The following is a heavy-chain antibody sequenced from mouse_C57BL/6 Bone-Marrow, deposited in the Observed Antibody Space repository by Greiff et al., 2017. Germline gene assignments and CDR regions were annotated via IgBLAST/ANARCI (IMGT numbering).Heavy chain of an antibody. CDR3: ARDYDYDGYWYFDV. D-gene: IGHD2-4*01. V-gene: IGHV1-50*01. CDR2: IDPSDSYT. J-gene: IGHJ1*03. Sequence: QVQLQQPGAELVKPGASVTLSCTASGYTFTSYWMQWVKQRPGQGLEWIGEIDPSDSYTNYNQKFKGKATLTVDTSSSTAYMQLSSLTSEDSAVYYCARDYDYDGYWYFDVWGTGTTVTGSS. CDR1: GYTFTSYW.